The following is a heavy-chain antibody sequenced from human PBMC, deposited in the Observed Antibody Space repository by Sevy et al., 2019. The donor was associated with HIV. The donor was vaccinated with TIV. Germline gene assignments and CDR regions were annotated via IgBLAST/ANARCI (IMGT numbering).Heavy chain of an antibody. D-gene: IGHD2-8*01. J-gene: IGHJ4*02. CDR1: GFAFYDYS. Sequence: GGSLRLSCAASGFAFYDYSMSWIRQAPGKGLEWVATLSFGCGKINYADSVKGRFTISRDNSENSFYLQMDNLGVEDTALYYCAREGCTRPHDYWGQGTRVTVSS. CDR3: AREGCTRPHDY. CDR2: LSFGCGKI. V-gene: IGHV3-23*01.